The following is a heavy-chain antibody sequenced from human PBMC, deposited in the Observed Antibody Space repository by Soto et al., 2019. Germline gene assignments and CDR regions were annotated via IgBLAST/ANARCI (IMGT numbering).Heavy chain of an antibody. CDR3: ARGWDYGDF. J-gene: IGHJ3*01. Sequence: ASVKVSCKVSGYTLTELSMHWVRQAPGKGLEWMGGFDPEDGETIYAQKFQGRVTMTRNTSTDTAYMELSSLRSEDTAVYYCARGWDYGDFWGQGTMVTV. D-gene: IGHD4-17*01. CDR2: FDPEDGET. V-gene: IGHV1-24*01. CDR1: GYTLTELS.